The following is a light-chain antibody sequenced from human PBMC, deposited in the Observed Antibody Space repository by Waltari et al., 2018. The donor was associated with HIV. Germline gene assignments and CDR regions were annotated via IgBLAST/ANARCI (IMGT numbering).Light chain of an antibody. CDR3: VLYMGSGLRV. J-gene: IGLJ3*02. CDR2: STN. V-gene: IGLV8-61*01. Sequence: QTVVTQEPSFSVSPGATVTLTCGLRSGSVSTTYHPSWYQQTPGQAPRTLIYSTNTRSSGVPDRFSGSILGNKAALTITGAQADDESDYYCVLYMGSGLRVFGGGTKLTVL. CDR1: SGSVSTTYH.